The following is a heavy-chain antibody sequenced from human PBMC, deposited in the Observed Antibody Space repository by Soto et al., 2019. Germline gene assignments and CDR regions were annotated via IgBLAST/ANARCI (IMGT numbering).Heavy chain of an antibody. CDR1: GYTFTSYG. D-gene: IGHD6-19*01. J-gene: IGHJ4*02. CDR2: ISAYNGNT. Sequence: ASVKVSCKASGYTFTSYGISWVRQAPGQGLEWMGWISAYNGNTNYAQKLQGRVTMTTDTSTSTAYMELRSLRSEDTAVYYCASDPLIAVAGTGPFDYWGQGTLVTVSS. V-gene: IGHV1-18*01. CDR3: ASDPLIAVAGTGPFDY.